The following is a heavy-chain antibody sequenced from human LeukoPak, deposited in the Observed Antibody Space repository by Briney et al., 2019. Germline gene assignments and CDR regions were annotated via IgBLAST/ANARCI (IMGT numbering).Heavy chain of an antibody. CDR3: ARGPAITMALYRGSYYYGMDV. Sequence: SETLSLTCAVYGGSFSGYYWSWIRQPPGKGLEWIGEINHSGSTNYNPSLKSRVTISVDTSKNQFPLKLSSVTAADTAVYYCARGPAITMALYRGSYYYGMDVWGQGTTVTVSS. J-gene: IGHJ6*02. CDR2: INHSGST. V-gene: IGHV4-34*01. D-gene: IGHD3-10*01. CDR1: GGSFSGYY.